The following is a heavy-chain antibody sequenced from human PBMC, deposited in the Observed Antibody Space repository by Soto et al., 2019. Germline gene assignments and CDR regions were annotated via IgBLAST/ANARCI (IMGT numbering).Heavy chain of an antibody. CDR2: IYYSGST. J-gene: IGHJ4*02. CDR3: ARRGAIAVAGTGYDY. Sequence: QLQLQESGPGLVKPSETLSLTCTVSGGSISSSSYYWGWIRQPPGKGLEWIGSIYYSGSTYYNPSLKSRVTISVDTSKNQFSLKLSSVTAEDTAVYYCARRGAIAVAGTGYDYWGQGTLVTVSS. D-gene: IGHD6-19*01. CDR1: GGSISSSSYY. V-gene: IGHV4-39*01.